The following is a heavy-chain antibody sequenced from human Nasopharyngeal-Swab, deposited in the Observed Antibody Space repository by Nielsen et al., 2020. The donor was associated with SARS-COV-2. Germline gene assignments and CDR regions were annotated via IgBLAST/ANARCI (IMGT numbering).Heavy chain of an antibody. Sequence: WIRQPPGKGPEWVSVIYSGGSTYSADSMKGRVTISRDNSKNTLYLQMNSLRAEDTAVYYSARGAYDSSGYFWDYWGQGTLVTVSS. J-gene: IGHJ4*02. CDR2: IYSGGST. CDR3: ARGAYDSSGYFWDY. V-gene: IGHV3-53*03. D-gene: IGHD3-22*01.